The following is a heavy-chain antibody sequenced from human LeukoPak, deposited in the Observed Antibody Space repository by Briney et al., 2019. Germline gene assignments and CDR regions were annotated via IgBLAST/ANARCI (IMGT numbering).Heavy chain of an antibody. CDR2: ISYDGSNK. Sequence: GGSLRLSCAASGLTFSSYGMHWVRQAPGKGLEWVAVISYDGSNKYYADSVKGRFTISRDNSKNTLYLQMNSLRAEDTAVYYCAKDSLHSSSWYWYYYMDVWGKGTTVTVSS. V-gene: IGHV3-30*18. CDR1: GLTFSSYG. CDR3: AKDSLHSSSWYWYYYMDV. D-gene: IGHD6-13*01. J-gene: IGHJ6*03.